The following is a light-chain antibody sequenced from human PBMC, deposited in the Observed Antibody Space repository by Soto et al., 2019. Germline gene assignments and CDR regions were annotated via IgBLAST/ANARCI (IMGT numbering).Light chain of an antibody. CDR3: AAWDDSLSAHVV. Sequence: QSVLTQPPSASGTPGQRVTISCSGSNSNIGGNYVYWYQQLPGTAPKLLIYRNNQRPSGVPDRCSGSKSGTSASLAISGLRSEDEADYYCAAWDDSLSAHVVFGGGTKLTVL. J-gene: IGLJ2*01. CDR2: RNN. V-gene: IGLV1-47*01. CDR1: NSNIGGNY.